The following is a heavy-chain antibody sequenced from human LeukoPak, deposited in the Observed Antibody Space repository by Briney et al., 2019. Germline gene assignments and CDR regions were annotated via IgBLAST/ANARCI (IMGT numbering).Heavy chain of an antibody. J-gene: IGHJ4*02. CDR2: ISSSSSTI. Sequence: QPGGSLRLSCAASGFTFSNYALTWVRQAPGKGREWVSYISSSSSTIYYADSVKGRFTISRDNAKNSLYLQMNSLRAEVTAVYYCARDFSYSSRGDFDYWGQGTLVTVSS. V-gene: IGHV3-48*04. D-gene: IGHD6-13*01. CDR3: ARDFSYSSRGDFDY. CDR1: GFTFSNYA.